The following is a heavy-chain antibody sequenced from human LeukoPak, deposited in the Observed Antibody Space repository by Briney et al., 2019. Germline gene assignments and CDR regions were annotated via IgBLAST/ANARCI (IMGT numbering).Heavy chain of an antibody. CDR2: IYYSRTT. Sequence: SETLSLTCSVSGGSISSDHWNWIRQTPGKGLEWIGYIYYSRTTNYNPSLKSRLTISVDTSKNQFSLKLSSVTAADTAVYYCARRGYCSGGTCLTFDLWGQGTLVTVSS. V-gene: IGHV4-59*08. CDR3: ARRGYCSGGTCLTFDL. J-gene: IGHJ4*02. D-gene: IGHD2-15*01. CDR1: GGSISSDH.